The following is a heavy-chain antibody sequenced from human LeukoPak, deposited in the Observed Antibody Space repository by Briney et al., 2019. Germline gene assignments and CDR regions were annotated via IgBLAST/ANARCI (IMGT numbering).Heavy chain of an antibody. D-gene: IGHD6-13*01. Sequence: GGSLRLSCAASGFTFSSYGMHWVRQAPGKGLEWVAVISYDGSNKYYADSVKGRFTISRDNSKNTLYLQMNSLRAEDTAVYYCARDYSLAAAVNYWGQGTLVTVSS. CDR2: ISYDGSNK. V-gene: IGHV3-30*03. CDR1: GFTFSSYG. CDR3: ARDYSLAAAVNY. J-gene: IGHJ4*02.